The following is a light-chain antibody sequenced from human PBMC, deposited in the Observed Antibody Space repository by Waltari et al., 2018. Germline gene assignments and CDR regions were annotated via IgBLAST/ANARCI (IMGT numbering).Light chain of an antibody. Sequence: DIVMTQSPDSLAVSLGERATINCKSSQSVLYSSNNKNYLAWYQQKPGQPPNLLIYWASSRESGVPYRFSGSGSGTDFTFTISSLQAEDVAVYYCQQYYSTLWTFGQGTKVEIK. CDR3: QQYYSTLWT. CDR1: QSVLYSSNNKNY. J-gene: IGKJ1*01. CDR2: WAS. V-gene: IGKV4-1*01.